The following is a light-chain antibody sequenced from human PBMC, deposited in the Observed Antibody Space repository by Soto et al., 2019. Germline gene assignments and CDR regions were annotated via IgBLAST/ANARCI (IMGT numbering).Light chain of an antibody. CDR2: DVS. J-gene: IGLJ1*01. CDR1: SSDVGGYDY. Sequence: QSVLTQPASVSGSPGQSITISCTGTSSDVGGYDYVSWYQQSPGKAPKLMIYDVSNWPSGVSNRFSGSKSGNTASLTISGLQAEDEADYYCSSYTSSGTLVFGTGTKVTVL. CDR3: SSYTSSGTLV. V-gene: IGLV2-14*01.